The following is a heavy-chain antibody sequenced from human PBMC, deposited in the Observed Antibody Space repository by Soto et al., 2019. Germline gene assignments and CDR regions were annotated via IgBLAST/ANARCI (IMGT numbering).Heavy chain of an antibody. CDR2: VSVDGTKT. CDR3: AKPIAVAGTGHFDD. D-gene: IGHD6-19*01. Sequence: PXGSLRRTGTASGFSFNLYSMHWVRQAPGRGLEWVTLVSVDGTKTYYTGSVKGRFTVSRDNSKNSLYLQMKSLRPEDTAVYYCAKPIAVAGTGHFDDRGQGTLVTVSS. V-gene: IGHV3-30*18. J-gene: IGHJ4*01. CDR1: GFSFNLYS.